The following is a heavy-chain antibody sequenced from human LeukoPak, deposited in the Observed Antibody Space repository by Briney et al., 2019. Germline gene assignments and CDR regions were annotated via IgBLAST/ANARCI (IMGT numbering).Heavy chain of an antibody. Sequence: SVKVSCKASGSTFSSYAISWVRQAPGQGLEWMGGIIPIFGTANYAQKFQGRVTITTDESTSTAYMELSSLRSEDTAVYYCARGYCSGGSCYSFDYWGQGTLVTVSS. CDR3: ARGYCSGGSCYSFDY. CDR2: IIPIFGTA. V-gene: IGHV1-69*05. J-gene: IGHJ4*02. CDR1: GSTFSSYA. D-gene: IGHD2-15*01.